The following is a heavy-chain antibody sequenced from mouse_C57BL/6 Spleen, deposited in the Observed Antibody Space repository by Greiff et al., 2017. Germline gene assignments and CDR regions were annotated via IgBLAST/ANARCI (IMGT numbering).Heavy chain of an antibody. J-gene: IGHJ3*01. V-gene: IGHV5-4*01. CDR2: ISDGGSYT. D-gene: IGHD1-1*01. CDR1: GFTFSSYA. Sequence: VQLKQSGGGLVKPGGSLKLSCAASGFTFSSYAMSWVRQTPEKRLEWVATISDGGSYTYYPDNVKGRFTISRDNAKNNLYLQMSHLKSEDTAMYYCASDYYGSSYTFAYWGQGTLVTVSA. CDR3: ASDYYGSSYTFAY.